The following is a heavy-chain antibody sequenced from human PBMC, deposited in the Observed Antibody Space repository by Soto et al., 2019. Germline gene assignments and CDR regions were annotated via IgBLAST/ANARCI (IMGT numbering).Heavy chain of an antibody. CDR2: INPTSGST. J-gene: IGHJ4*02. CDR3: ARDLAAGDH. V-gene: IGHV1-46*01. D-gene: IGHD6-13*01. Sequence: QVQLVQSGAEVKKPGASVKVSCKASGYTFTNYYIHWVRQAPGQGLEWMGIINPTSGSTNYAQKFNGRVTLTYDTSTTTVYMELSGLRSEDTAVLYCARDLAAGDHWGQGTLVTVSS. CDR1: GYTFTNYY.